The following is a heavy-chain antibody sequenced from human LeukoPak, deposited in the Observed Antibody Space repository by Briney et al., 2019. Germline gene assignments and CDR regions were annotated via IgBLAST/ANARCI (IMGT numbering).Heavy chain of an antibody. V-gene: IGHV3-48*04. Sequence: GGSLRLPCAASGFTFRTYGMNWVRQAPGKGLEWISYINSDSDTVYYSNSVEGRFTISRDNAKNSLYLQMNSLRAEDTAMYYCARETRGESDYWGHGTLVTVSS. CDR3: ARETRGESDY. CDR2: INSDSDTV. J-gene: IGHJ4*01. D-gene: IGHD3-10*01. CDR1: GFTFRTYG.